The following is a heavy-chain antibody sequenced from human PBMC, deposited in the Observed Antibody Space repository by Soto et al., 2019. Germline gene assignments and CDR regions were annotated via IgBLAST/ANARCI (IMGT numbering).Heavy chain of an antibody. CDR3: ARDHTYYDFWSGYSDAFDI. V-gene: IGHV3-33*01. Sequence: PGGSLRLSCAGSRFTFSSYGMHWVRQAPGKGLEWVAVIWYDGSNKYYADSVKGRFTISRDNAKNSLYLQMNSLRAEDTAVYYCARDHTYYDFWSGYSDAFDIWGQGTMVTVSS. J-gene: IGHJ3*02. CDR1: RFTFSSYG. CDR2: IWYDGSNK. D-gene: IGHD3-3*01.